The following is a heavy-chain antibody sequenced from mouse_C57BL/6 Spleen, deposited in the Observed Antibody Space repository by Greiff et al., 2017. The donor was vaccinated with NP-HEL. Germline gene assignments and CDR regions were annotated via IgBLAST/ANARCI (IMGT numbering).Heavy chain of an antibody. CDR1: GYTFTSYW. D-gene: IGHD2-4*01. J-gene: IGHJ2*01. CDR2: IYPGSGST. Sequence: QVQLQQPGAELVKPGASVKMSCKASGYTFTSYWITWVKQRPGQGLEWIGDIYPGSGSTNYNEKFKSKATLTVDTSSSTAYMQLSSLTSEDSAVYYCARGVVGDYDEEGSYWGQGTTLTVSS. CDR3: ARGVVGDYDEEGSY. V-gene: IGHV1-55*01.